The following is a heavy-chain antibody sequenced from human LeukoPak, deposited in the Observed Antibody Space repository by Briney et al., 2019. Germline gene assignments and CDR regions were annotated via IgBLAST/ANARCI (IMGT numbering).Heavy chain of an antibody. CDR3: ARAPEFRYYYDSSGRFDP. V-gene: IGHV4-31*03. CDR2: IYYSGTT. J-gene: IGHJ5*02. CDR1: GGSIRSGDFY. Sequence: SQTLSLTCTVSGGSIRSGDFYWSWIRQHPGKGLEWIGYIYYSGTTYYSPSLKSRVTISLDTSKNQFSLKLSSVTAADTAVYYCARAPEFRYYYDSSGRFDPWGQGTLVTVSS. D-gene: IGHD3-22*01.